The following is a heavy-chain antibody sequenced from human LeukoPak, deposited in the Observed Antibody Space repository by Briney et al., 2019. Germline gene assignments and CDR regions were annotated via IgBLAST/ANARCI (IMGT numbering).Heavy chain of an antibody. CDR2: IYYSGST. V-gene: IGHV4-59*11. Sequence: SETLSLTCTVSGGPISSHYWICIRQPPGKALVCIGYIYYSGSTNYNPSLKSRVTISVDTSKNQFSLKLSSVTAADTAVYYCARAWRWSFDYWGQGTLVTVSS. CDR3: ARAWRWSFDY. D-gene: IGHD2-15*01. CDR1: GGPISSHY. J-gene: IGHJ4*02.